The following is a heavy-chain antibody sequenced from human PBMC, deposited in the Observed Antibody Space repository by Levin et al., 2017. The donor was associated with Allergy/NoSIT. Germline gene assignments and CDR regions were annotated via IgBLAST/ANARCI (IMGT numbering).Heavy chain of an antibody. J-gene: IGHJ4*02. V-gene: IGHV3-21*01. CDR3: ARAYGSGSYYFVY. CDR2: ISSSSSYI. Sequence: GESLKISCAASGFTFSSYSMNWVRQAPGKGLEWVSSISSSSSYIYYADSVKGRFTISRDNAKNSLYLQMNSLRAEDTAVYYCARAYGSGSYYFVYWGQGTLVTVSS. D-gene: IGHD3-10*01. CDR1: GFTFSSYS.